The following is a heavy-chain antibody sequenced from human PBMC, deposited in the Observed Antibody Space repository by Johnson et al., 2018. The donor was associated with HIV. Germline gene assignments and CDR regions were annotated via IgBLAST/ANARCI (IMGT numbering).Heavy chain of an antibody. V-gene: IGHV3-30*18. CDR2: ISYDGSNK. CDR1: GFTFDDYD. D-gene: IGHD6-19*01. Sequence: QVQLVESGGGVVRPGGSLRLSCAASGFTFDDYDMSWVRQAPGKGLEWVAVISYDGSNKYYADSVKGRFTISRDNSKNTLYLQMNSLRAEDTAVYYCAKDMRAGPHAFDIWGQGTMVTVSS. CDR3: AKDMRAGPHAFDI. J-gene: IGHJ3*02.